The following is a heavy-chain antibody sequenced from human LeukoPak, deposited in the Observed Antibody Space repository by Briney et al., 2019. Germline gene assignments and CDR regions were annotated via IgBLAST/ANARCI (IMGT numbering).Heavy chain of an antibody. J-gene: IGHJ4*02. CDR2: INHSGST. CDR1: GGSFSGYY. D-gene: IGHD6-6*01. V-gene: IGHV4-34*01. CDR3: ARDVGSSSWIDY. Sequence: SETLSLTCAVYGGSFSGYYWSWIRQPPGKGLEWIGEINHSGSTNYNPSLKSRVTISVDTSKNQFSLKLSSVTAADTAVYYRARDVGSSSWIDYWGQGTLVTVSS.